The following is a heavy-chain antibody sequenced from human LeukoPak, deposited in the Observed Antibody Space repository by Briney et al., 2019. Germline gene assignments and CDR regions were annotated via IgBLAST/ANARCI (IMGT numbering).Heavy chain of an antibody. V-gene: IGHV3-53*01. CDR2: IYNGGST. Sequence: GGSLRLSCAASGFTVSSNYMTWVRQAPGKGLEWVSVIYNGGSTYYADSVKGRFTLSRDNSKNTLYLQMNSLRAEDTAVYYCAKDPRVDCSGGSCYYFHYWGQGTLVTVSS. J-gene: IGHJ4*02. CDR1: GFTVSSNY. CDR3: AKDPRVDCSGGSCYYFHY. D-gene: IGHD2-15*01.